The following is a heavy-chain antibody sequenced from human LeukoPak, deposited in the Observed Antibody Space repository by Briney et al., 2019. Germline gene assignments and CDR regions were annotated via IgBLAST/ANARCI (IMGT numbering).Heavy chain of an antibody. CDR3: SRDRGGGDIYFDY. D-gene: IGHD2-21*02. V-gene: IGHV3-48*03. CDR2: ISRSGATI. J-gene: IGHJ4*02. Sequence: GGSLRLSCAASGFTFSSYGMNWVRQAPGKGPEWISYISRSGATIYYADSVKGRFTISRDNAKNSLYLQMSSLGAEDTAIYYCSRDRGGGDIYFDYCGQGTLVTVSS. CDR1: GFTFSSYG.